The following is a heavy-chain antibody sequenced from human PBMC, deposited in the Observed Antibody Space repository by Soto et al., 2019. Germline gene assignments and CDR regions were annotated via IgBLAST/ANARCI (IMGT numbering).Heavy chain of an antibody. CDR2: TYYSGST. Sequence: SETLSLTCTVSGGSISSYYWSWIRQPPGKGLEWIGYTYYSGSTNYNPSLKSRVTISVDTSKNQFSLKLSSVTAADTAVYYCARDSSGYYYGALGWFDPWGQGTLVTVSS. CDR1: GGSISSYY. V-gene: IGHV4-59*01. CDR3: ARDSSGYYYGALGWFDP. D-gene: IGHD3-22*01. J-gene: IGHJ5*02.